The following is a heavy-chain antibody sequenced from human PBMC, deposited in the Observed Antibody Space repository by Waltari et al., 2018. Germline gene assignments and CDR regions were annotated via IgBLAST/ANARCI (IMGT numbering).Heavy chain of an antibody. CDR2: INHRGST. CDR1: GGSFSGYY. Sequence: QVQLQQWGAGLLKPSETLSLTCAVYGGSFSGYYWRWIRQPPGKGLEWIGEINHRGSTNYNPSLKSRVTISVDTSKNQFSLKVNSVTAADTAVYYCARGYCSGDSCSVYFDYWGQGTLVTVSS. CDR3: ARGYCSGDSCSVYFDY. V-gene: IGHV4-34*02. D-gene: IGHD2-15*01. J-gene: IGHJ4*02.